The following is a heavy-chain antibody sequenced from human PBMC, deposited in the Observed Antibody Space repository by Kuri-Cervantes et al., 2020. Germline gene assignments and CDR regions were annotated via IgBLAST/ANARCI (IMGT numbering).Heavy chain of an antibody. CDR3: ATLGRKYYYDSSGYYSYFDY. CDR2: IYSGGST. CDR1: GFTFDDYA. D-gene: IGHD3-22*01. Sequence: GGSLRLSCAASGFTFDDYAMHWVRQAPGKGLEWVSVIYSGGSTYYADSVKGRFTISRDNSKNTLYLQMNSLRAEDTAVYYCATLGRKYYYDSSGYYSYFDYWGQGTLVTVSS. V-gene: IGHV3-53*01. J-gene: IGHJ4*02.